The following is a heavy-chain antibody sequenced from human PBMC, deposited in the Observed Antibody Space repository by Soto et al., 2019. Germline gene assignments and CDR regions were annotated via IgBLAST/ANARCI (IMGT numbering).Heavy chain of an antibody. J-gene: IGHJ6*02. V-gene: IGHV1-2*04. CDR1: GYTFTGYY. CDR3: PSGACRRGYFYGMDV. D-gene: IGHD1-26*01. CDR2: INPNSGGT. Sequence: ASVKVSCKASGYTFTGYYIHWVRQAPGQGIEWMGWINPNSGGTNYAQKFQGWVTMTRDTSISTAYMELSRLNSDDKAVYYCPSGACRRGYFYGMDVLGQGATVTVS.